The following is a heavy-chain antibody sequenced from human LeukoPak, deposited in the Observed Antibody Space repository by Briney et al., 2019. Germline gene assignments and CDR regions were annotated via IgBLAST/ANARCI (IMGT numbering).Heavy chain of an antibody. V-gene: IGHV4-59*01. CDR1: GGSISSYY. Sequence: SETLSLTCTVSGGSISSYYWSWFRQPPGKGLEWIGYIYYSGSTNYNPSLKSRVTISVDTSKNQFSLKLSSVTAADTAVYYCARGRAFDIWGQGTMVTVSS. CDR2: IYYSGST. J-gene: IGHJ3*02. CDR3: ARGRAFDI.